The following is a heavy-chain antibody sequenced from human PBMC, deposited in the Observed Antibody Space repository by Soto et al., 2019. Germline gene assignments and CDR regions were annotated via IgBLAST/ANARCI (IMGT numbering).Heavy chain of an antibody. CDR3: ASQRRGLWLVIGGH. D-gene: IGHD6-19*01. CDR2: ISSDGSEK. CDR1: GLTFSSYA. J-gene: IGHJ4*02. V-gene: IGHV3-30-3*01. Sequence: QVQLVESGGGVVQPGRSLRLSCAASGLTFSSYAIHWVRQAPGKGLEWVAIISSDGSEKHYADSVKGRFTISRDNSKDKVYMQMNSVRVEDTAVYYCASQRRGLWLVIGGHWGQGTLVTVSS.